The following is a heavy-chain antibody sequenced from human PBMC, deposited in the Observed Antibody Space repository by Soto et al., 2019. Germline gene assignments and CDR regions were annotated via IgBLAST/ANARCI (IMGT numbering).Heavy chain of an antibody. CDR1: GGSISSSNW. D-gene: IGHD3-9*01. J-gene: IGHJ5*02. CDR3: ARAATYYDILTGRNWFDP. V-gene: IGHV4-4*02. Sequence: QVQLQESGPGLVKPSGTLSLTCAVSGGSISSSNWWSWVRQPPGKGLEWIGEIYHSGSTNYNPSLKSRVTISVDKSKNQFSLKLSSVTAADTAVYYCARAATYYDILTGRNWFDPWGQGTLVTVSS. CDR2: IYHSGST.